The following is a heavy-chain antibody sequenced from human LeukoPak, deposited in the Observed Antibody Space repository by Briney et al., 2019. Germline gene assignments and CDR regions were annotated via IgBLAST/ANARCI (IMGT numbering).Heavy chain of an antibody. CDR2: IYHSGST. CDR3: ARCRTGINYFDY. D-gene: IGHD3-10*01. J-gene: IGHJ4*02. Sequence: PSETLSLTCTVSGYSISSGYYWGWIRQPPGKGLEWIGSIYHSGSTHYNPSLKSRVTISVDTSKNQFSLKLSSVTAADTAVYYCARCRTGINYFDYWGQGTLVTVSS. CDR1: GYSISSGYY. V-gene: IGHV4-38-2*02.